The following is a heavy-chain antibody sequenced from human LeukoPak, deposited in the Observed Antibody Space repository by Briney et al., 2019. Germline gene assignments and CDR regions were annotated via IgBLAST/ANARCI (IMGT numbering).Heavy chain of an antibody. CDR1: GYGFTSHY. D-gene: IGHD3-22*01. CDR3: YYRVSSGYLT. J-gene: IGHJ4*02. V-gene: IGHV1-2*02. CDR2: INPNSGGT. Sequence: ASVKVSCKASGYGFTSHYMHWVRQAPGQGLEWMGWINPNSGGTNYAQKFQGRVSMTRDTSISTAYMELSSLRSDDTAVYYCYYRVSSGYLTWGQGTLVAVSS.